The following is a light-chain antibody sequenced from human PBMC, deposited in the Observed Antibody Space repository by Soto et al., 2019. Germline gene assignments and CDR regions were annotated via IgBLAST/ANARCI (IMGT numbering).Light chain of an antibody. CDR2: GNT. CDR1: RSNIGAGFD. CDR3: QSYDTRLSGWV. Sequence: QLVLTQPPSVSGAPGQRVTISCTGSRSNIGAGFDVHWYQQLPGTAPNLLIYGNTNRPSGVPDRFSGSKSGTSASLAITGLQAEDEADSYCQSYDTRLSGWVFGGGTKLTVL. V-gene: IGLV1-40*01. J-gene: IGLJ3*02.